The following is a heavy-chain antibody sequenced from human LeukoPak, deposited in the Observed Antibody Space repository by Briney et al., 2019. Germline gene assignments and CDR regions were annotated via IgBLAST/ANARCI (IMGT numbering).Heavy chain of an antibody. J-gene: IGHJ4*02. CDR1: GFTFSTYG. CDR3: ASREFDY. Sequence: HPGGSLRLSCAASGFTFSTYGMHWVRQAPGKGLEWVAFIRYDGNNKYYADSVKGRFTISRDNSKNTLYLQMNSLRAEDTAVYYCASREFDYWGQGTLVTVSS. V-gene: IGHV3-30*02. CDR2: IRYDGNNK.